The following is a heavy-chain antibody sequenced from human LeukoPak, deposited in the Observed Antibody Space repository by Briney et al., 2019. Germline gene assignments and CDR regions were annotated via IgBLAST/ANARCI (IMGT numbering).Heavy chain of an antibody. V-gene: IGHV1-18*01. CDR2: ISAYNGNT. D-gene: IGHD3-10*01. Sequence: ASVKVSCKASGYTFTSYGISWVRQAPGQGLEWMGWISAYNGNTNYAQKLQGRVTMTTDTSTSTAYMELRSLRSDDTAVYYCARDSLLWFGERLYYFDYWGQGTLVTVSS. CDR1: GYTFTSYG. J-gene: IGHJ4*02. CDR3: ARDSLLWFGERLYYFDY.